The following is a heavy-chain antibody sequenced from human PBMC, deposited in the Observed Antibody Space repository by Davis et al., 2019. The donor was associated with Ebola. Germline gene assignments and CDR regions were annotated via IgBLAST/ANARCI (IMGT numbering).Heavy chain of an antibody. CDR2: ISPDGSNR. CDR3: ARDGTGWYPGDY. J-gene: IGHJ4*02. V-gene: IGHV3-30-3*01. Sequence: GESLKISCEVSGFSFRNYGMHWVRQAPGKGLQWVALISPDGSNRWYADSVRGRLTTSRGNSKNTLYLQVNSLRPDDTAVYYCARDGTGWYPGDYWGQGTLVTVSS. D-gene: IGHD6-19*01. CDR1: GFSFRNYG.